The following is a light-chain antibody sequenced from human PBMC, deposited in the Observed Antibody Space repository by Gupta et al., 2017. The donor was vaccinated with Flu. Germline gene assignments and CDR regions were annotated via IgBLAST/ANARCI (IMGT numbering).Light chain of an antibody. J-gene: IGKJ1*01. CDR3: LQDYSYPRT. CDR2: AAS. Sequence: TITCRANQGIRNDLGWYQQKPGKAPKLLIYAASNLQSGVPSRFSGSGSGTDFTLTVSSLQPEDFATYYCLQDYSYPRTFGKGTKVEIK. V-gene: IGKV1-6*01. CDR1: QGIRND.